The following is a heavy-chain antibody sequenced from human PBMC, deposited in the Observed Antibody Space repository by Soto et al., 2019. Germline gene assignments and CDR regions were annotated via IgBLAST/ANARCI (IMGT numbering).Heavy chain of an antibody. Sequence: GASVKVSCKASGGTFSSYAISWVRQAPGQGLEWMGGIIPIFGTANYAQKFQGRVTITADESTSTAYMELSSLRSEDTAVYYCASLRDPGVVPAAIRYYYYGMDVWGQGTTVTV. V-gene: IGHV1-69*13. D-gene: IGHD2-2*01. J-gene: IGHJ6*02. CDR2: IIPIFGTA. CDR1: GGTFSSYA. CDR3: ASLRDPGVVPAAIRYYYYGMDV.